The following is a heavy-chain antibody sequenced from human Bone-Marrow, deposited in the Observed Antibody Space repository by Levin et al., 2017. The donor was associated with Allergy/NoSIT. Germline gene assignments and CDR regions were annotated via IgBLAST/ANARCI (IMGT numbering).Heavy chain of an antibody. CDR1: GFTFGDYA. CDR2: IRSKAYGGTT. D-gene: IGHD4-17*01. V-gene: IGHV3-49*04. Sequence: GGSLRLSCTASGFTFGDYAMSWVRQAPGKGLEWVGFIRSKAYGGTTEYAASVKGRFTISRDDSKSIAYLQMNSLKTEDTAVYYCTRDGFGYGDYVGWFDPWGQGTLVTVSS. CDR3: TRDGFGYGDYVGWFDP. J-gene: IGHJ5*02.